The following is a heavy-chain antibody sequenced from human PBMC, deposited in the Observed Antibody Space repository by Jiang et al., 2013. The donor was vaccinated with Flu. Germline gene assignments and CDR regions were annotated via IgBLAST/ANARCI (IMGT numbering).Heavy chain of an antibody. J-gene: IGHJ6*02. CDR2: MNPNSGNT. CDR1: GYTFTSYD. Sequence: KKPGASVKVSCKASGYTFTSYDINWVRQATGQGLEWMGWMNPNSGNTGYAQKFQGRVTMTRNTSISTAYMELSSLRSEDTAVYYCARGPLRFLEWLPLSPGAYYYGMDVWGQGTTVTVSS. D-gene: IGHD3-3*01. CDR3: ARGPLRFLEWLPLSPGAYYYGMDV. V-gene: IGHV1-8*01.